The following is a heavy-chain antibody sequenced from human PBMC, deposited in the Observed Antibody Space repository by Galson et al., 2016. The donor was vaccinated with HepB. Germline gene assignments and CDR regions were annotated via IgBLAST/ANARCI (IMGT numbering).Heavy chain of an antibody. J-gene: IGHJ4*02. CDR1: GFTFDSYW. CDR3: ARETALRVF. CDR2: IKRDGSEK. Sequence: SLRLSCAASGFTFDSYWMSWVRQAPGKGLEWVANIKRDGSEKNYVDSVKGRFTVSRDNAKNSLYLQMNSLRAEDTAVYYCARETALRVFGGQGIMVTVSS. V-gene: IGHV3-7*01. D-gene: IGHD2-15*01.